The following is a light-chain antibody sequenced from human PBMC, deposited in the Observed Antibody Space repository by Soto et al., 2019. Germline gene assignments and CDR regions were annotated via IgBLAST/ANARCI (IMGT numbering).Light chain of an antibody. Sequence: EIVLTQSPGTLSLSPGERATLSRRASQSVSSSYLAWYQLKPGQAPRLLIYGASSRATGIPDRFSGSGSGTDFTLTISRLEPEDFAVYYCQQYGSSPPYTFGQGTKLDIK. CDR3: QQYGSSPPYT. CDR2: GAS. V-gene: IGKV3-20*01. J-gene: IGKJ2*01. CDR1: QSVSSSY.